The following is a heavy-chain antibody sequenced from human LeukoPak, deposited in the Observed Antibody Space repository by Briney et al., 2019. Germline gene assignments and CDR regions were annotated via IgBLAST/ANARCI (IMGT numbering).Heavy chain of an antibody. J-gene: IGHJ4*02. Sequence: GGSLRLSCEAFGFTLSGHNMNWVRQAPGKALEGVSYISYSGSTKYYADSVKGRFTISRDTAKNSLFLEMNSLRVDDTAVYYCARDRDDYGDVDYWGQGILVTVSS. V-gene: IGHV3-48*01. D-gene: IGHD4-17*01. CDR3: ARDRDDYGDVDY. CDR2: ISYSGSTK. CDR1: GFTLSGHN.